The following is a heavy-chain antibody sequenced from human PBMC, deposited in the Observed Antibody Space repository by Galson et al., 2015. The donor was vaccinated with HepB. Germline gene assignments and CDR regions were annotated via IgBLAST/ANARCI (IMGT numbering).Heavy chain of an antibody. J-gene: IGHJ6*02. V-gene: IGHV3-48*01. CDR1: GFTFSSYS. CDR3: AREGFAYDSLTGYIYYYYGMDV. D-gene: IGHD3-9*01. CDR2: ISSSGSTI. Sequence: SLRLSCAASGFTFSSYSMNWVRQAPGKGLEWVSYISSSGSTIYYADSVKGQFTISRDNAKNSLYLQMNSLRAEDTAVYYYAREGFAYDSLTGYIYYYYGMDVWGQGTTVTVSS.